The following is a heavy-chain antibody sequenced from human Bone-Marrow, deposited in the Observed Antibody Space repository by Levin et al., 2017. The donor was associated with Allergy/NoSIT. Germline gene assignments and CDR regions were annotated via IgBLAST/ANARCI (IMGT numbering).Heavy chain of an antibody. J-gene: IGHJ4*02. Sequence: SETLSLTCVVSGYSISSGYNWGWIRQSPGKGLEWLGSIYHSGSTYYNPSLKSRVIISVDTSKNQFSLKLTSVTAADTAVYYCARAGMITYGGSQFDYWGQGTLVTVSS. V-gene: IGHV4-38-2*01. CDR2: IYHSGST. D-gene: IGHD3-16*01. CDR3: ARAGMITYGGSQFDY. CDR1: GYSISSGYN.